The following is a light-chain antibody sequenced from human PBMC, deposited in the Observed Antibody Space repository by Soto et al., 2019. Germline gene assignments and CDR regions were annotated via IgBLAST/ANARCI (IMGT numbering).Light chain of an antibody. CDR3: QQHANWPLT. V-gene: IGKV3-11*01. CDR1: QSVSTF. J-gene: IGKJ4*01. CDR2: NAS. Sequence: IVLTQSPATLSLSPGERAILSCRASQSVSTFLAWFQQKPGQPPRLLIYNASNRTTGIPARFSGSGSGTDFTLTISSLEPEDFAVYYCQQHANWPLTFGGGTKVDIK.